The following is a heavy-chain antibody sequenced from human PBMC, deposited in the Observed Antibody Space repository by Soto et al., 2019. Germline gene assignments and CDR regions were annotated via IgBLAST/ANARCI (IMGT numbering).Heavy chain of an antibody. CDR3: ARDGYCSGGSCYPSGAFDI. CDR2: ISYDGSNK. J-gene: IGHJ3*02. D-gene: IGHD2-15*01. Sequence: GGSLRLSCAASGFTFSSYAMHWVRRAPGKGLEWVAVISYDGSNKYYADSVKGRFTISRDNSKNTLYLQMNSLRAEDTAVYYCARDGYCSGGSCYPSGAFDIWGQGTMVTVSS. V-gene: IGHV3-30-3*01. CDR1: GFTFSSYA.